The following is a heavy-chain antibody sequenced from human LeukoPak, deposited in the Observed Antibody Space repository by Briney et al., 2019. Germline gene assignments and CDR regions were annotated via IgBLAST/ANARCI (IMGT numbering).Heavy chain of an antibody. D-gene: IGHD3-16*01. Sequence: SETLSLTCAVSGGSISSGCSSWSWIRQPPGKGLEWIGYIYHSGSTYYNPSLKSRVTISVDRSKNQFSLKLSSVTAADTAVYYCARDHGWGSPPYYFDYWGQGTLVTVSS. CDR1: GGSISSGCSS. CDR3: ARDHGWGSPPYYFDY. V-gene: IGHV4-30-2*01. J-gene: IGHJ4*02. CDR2: IYHSGST.